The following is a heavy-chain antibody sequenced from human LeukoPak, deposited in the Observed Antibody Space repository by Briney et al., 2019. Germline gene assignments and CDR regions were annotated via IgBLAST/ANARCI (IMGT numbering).Heavy chain of an antibody. CDR1: GYIFTDYY. V-gene: IGHV1-2*02. CDR3: AKSQYSFGSGATRPLFDY. J-gene: IGHJ4*02. Sequence: ASVKVSCKTSGYIFTDYYIHWVRQARGQGLEWMEWINPNSGGTYFAQKFEARVALTRDTSINTAYMEMRGLTSDDTAVYYCAKSQYSFGSGATRPLFDYWGQGTQVTVSS. D-gene: IGHD3-10*01. CDR2: INPNSGGT.